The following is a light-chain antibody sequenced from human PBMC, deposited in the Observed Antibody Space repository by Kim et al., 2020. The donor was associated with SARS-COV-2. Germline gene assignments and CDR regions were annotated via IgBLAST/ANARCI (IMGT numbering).Light chain of an antibody. CDR3: QQYDNPPLFT. J-gene: IGKJ3*01. CDR2: DAS. Sequence: SVGDRVTITCQASQDINVFLNWYQQKPGKPPKRLIYDASNLETGVPSRFSGSGSGTHFILTINSLQPEDIATYYCQQYDNPPLFTFGPGTTVDIK. CDR1: QDINVF. V-gene: IGKV1-33*01.